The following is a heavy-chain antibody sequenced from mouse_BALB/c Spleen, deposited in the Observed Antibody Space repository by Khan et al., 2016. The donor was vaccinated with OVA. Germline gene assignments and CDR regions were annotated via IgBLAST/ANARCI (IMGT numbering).Heavy chain of an antibody. V-gene: IGHV14-1*02. J-gene: IGHJ2*01. Sequence: VQLKESGAESVRPGALVKLSCKTSGFKIKDYYMHWVKQRPEQGLEWIGWFYPDNGNFIYDSKFQGKASITADISSNTAYLQLSSLTSEDTAVYYCTRRGYFRDFDYWGQGTTLTVSS. CDR2: FYPDNGNF. D-gene: IGHD2-12*01. CDR3: TRRGYFRDFDY. CDR1: GFKIKDYY.